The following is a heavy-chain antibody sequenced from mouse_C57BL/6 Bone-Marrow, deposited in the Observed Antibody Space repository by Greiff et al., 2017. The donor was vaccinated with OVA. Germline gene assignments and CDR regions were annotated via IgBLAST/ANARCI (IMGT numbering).Heavy chain of an antibody. J-gene: IGHJ3*01. CDR3: ASLYYGGGGAY. D-gene: IGHD1-1*02. CDR2: IHPNSGST. V-gene: IGHV1-64*01. CDR1: GYTFTSYW. Sequence: QVHVKQPGAELVKPGASVKLSCKASGYTFTSYWMHWVKQRPGQGLEWIGMIHPNSGSTNYNEKFKSKATLTVDKSSSTAYMQLSSLTSEDSAVXYCASLYYGGGGAYWGQGTLVTVSA.